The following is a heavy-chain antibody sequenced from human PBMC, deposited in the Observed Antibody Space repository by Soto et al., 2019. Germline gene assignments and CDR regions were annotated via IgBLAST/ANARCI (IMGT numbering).Heavy chain of an antibody. V-gene: IGHV3-23*01. D-gene: IGHD3-3*01. CDR3: AKETGGITIFGVAQRGFYYFDY. J-gene: IGHJ4*02. CDR1: GFTFSSYG. CDR2: ISGSGGST. Sequence: GGSLRLSCAASGFTFSSYGMHWVRQAPGKGLEWVSAISGSGGSTYYADSVKGRFTISRDNSKNTLYLQMNSLRAEDTAVYYCAKETGGITIFGVAQRGFYYFDYWGQGTLVTVSS.